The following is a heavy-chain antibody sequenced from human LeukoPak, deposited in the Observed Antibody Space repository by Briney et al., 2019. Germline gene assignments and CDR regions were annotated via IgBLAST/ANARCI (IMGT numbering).Heavy chain of an antibody. CDR2: IYYSGST. J-gene: IGHJ6*03. CDR3: ARGPSIVVVPAASNYYMDV. V-gene: IGHV4-59*01. D-gene: IGHD2-2*01. CDR1: GGSISSYY. Sequence: PSETLSPTCTVPGGSISSYYWSWIRQPPGKGLEWIGYIYYSGSTNYNPSLKSRVTISVDTSKNQFSLKLSSVTAADTAVYYCARGPSIVVVPAASNYYMDVWGKGTTVTVSS.